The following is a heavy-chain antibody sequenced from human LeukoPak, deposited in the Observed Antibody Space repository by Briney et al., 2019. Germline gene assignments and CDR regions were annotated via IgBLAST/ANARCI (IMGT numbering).Heavy chain of an antibody. CDR3: ARKQQLVRPDY. CDR2: IYYSGST. J-gene: IGHJ4*02. CDR1: GGFISSSTSY. Sequence: SETLSLTCTVSGGFISSSTSYWGWIRQPPGKGLEWIGDIYYSGSTYYNPSLKSRVTISVDTSKNQFSLKLSSVTAADTAVYYCARKQQLVRPDYWGQGTLVTVSS. V-gene: IGHV4-39*07. D-gene: IGHD6-13*01.